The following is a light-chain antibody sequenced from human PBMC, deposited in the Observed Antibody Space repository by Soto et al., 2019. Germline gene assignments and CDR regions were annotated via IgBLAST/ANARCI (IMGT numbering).Light chain of an antibody. CDR1: SSNIGSNT. V-gene: IGLV1-44*01. Sequence: QSVLTQPPSASGTPGQRVTISCSGSSSNIGSNTVTWYQQLPRTAPKLLIYNNNQRPSGVPDRFSGSRSGTSASLAISGLQSEDEASYYCATWDDSLNGLVFGGGTKLTVL. CDR3: ATWDDSLNGLV. CDR2: NNN. J-gene: IGLJ3*02.